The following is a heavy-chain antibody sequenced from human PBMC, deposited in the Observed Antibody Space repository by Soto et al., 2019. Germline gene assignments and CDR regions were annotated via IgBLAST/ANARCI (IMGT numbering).Heavy chain of an antibody. V-gene: IGHV3-15*07. CDR2: IKSKTDGETT. Sequence: GGSLRLSCAASGLTFNNAWMNWVRQAPGKGLEWVGRIKSKTDGETTDYAAPVKGRFTISRDDSKDTLYLQMNSLKTEDTAVYYCTTTIFGEVITDYWGQGTLVTVSS. CDR3: TTTIFGEVITDY. D-gene: IGHD3-3*01. CDR1: GLTFNNAW. J-gene: IGHJ4*02.